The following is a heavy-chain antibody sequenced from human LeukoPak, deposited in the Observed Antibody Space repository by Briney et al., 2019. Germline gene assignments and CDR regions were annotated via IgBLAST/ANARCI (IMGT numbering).Heavy chain of an antibody. Sequence: SETLSLTCTVSGGSISSYYWSWIRQPAGKGLEWIGRIYTSGSTNYNPSLKSRVTMSVDTSKNQFSLKLSSVTAADTAVYYCASLAWDSSGYGWFDPWGQGTLVTVSS. J-gene: IGHJ5*02. CDR3: ASLAWDSSGYGWFDP. D-gene: IGHD3-22*01. V-gene: IGHV4-4*07. CDR2: IYTSGST. CDR1: GGSISSYY.